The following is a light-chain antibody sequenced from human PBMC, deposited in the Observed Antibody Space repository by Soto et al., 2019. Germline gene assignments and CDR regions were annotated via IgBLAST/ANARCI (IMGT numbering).Light chain of an antibody. CDR3: SSFTSSQTWV. Sequence: QSALTQPASVSGSPGQSIAISCTGTSSDVGGYNYVSWYQQHPGKAPKVLIYEVTNRPSGVSDRFSGSKSGNTASLSISGLQVEDEADYYCSSFTSSQTWVFGGGTKLTVL. CDR1: SSDVGGYNY. CDR2: EVT. J-gene: IGLJ3*02. V-gene: IGLV2-14*01.